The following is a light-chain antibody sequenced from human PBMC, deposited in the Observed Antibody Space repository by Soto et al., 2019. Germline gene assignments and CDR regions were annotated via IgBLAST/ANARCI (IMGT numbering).Light chain of an antibody. V-gene: IGLV2-14*01. CDR1: SSDVGIYNY. CDR3: SSYTTSSTRV. Sequence: QSALTQPASVAGSAGQSIAISCTGSSSDVGIYNYVSWYQQHPGKVPKLIIYEVTSRPSGVSIRFPGSKSGNTASLTISGLQPEDAAAYYCSSYTTSSTRVFGTGTKVT. J-gene: IGLJ1*01. CDR2: EVT.